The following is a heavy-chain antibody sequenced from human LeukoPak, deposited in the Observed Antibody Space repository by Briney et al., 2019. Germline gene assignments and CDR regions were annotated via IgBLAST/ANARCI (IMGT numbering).Heavy chain of an antibody. D-gene: IGHD3-3*01. V-gene: IGHV3-21*01. CDR3: ARDFWGAYRVDYFDY. J-gene: IGHJ4*02. Sequence: GGSLRLSCAASGFTFSDYSINWVRQAPGKGLEWVSSINPTSTSIYYADAVRGRFTISRDNAKKSLYLQMNSLRAEDTAVYYCARDFWGAYRVDYFDYWGQGILVTVSS. CDR1: GFTFSDYS. CDR2: INPTSTSI.